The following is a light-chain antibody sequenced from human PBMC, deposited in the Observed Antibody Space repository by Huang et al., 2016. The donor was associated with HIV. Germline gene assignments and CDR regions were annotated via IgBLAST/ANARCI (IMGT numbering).Light chain of an antibody. V-gene: IGKV1-39*01. J-gene: IGKJ2*01. Sequence: DIQVTQSPSSLSASVGDRVTITCRASQSLRTYLNWYQQRPGAAPNLLIFATSSLQICAPSRFSGNGSGRDFTLTITNLQPEDFATYYCQQSFATPYTFGQGTTLEIK. CDR1: QSLRTY. CDR2: ATS. CDR3: QQSFATPYT.